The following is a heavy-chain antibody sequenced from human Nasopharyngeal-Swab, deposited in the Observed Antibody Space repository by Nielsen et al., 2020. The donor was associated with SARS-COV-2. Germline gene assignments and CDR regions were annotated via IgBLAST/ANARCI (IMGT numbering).Heavy chain of an antibody. CDR3: AGEADYDFWSGPKSFDP. V-gene: IGHV1-69*10. Sequence: SVKVSCKASGGTFSSYAISWVRQAPGQGLEWMGGIIPILGIANYAQKFQGRVTITADKSTSTAYMELSSLRSEDTAVYYCAGEADYDFWSGPKSFDPWGQGTLVTVSS. D-gene: IGHD3-3*01. CDR2: IIPILGIA. J-gene: IGHJ5*02. CDR1: GGTFSSYA.